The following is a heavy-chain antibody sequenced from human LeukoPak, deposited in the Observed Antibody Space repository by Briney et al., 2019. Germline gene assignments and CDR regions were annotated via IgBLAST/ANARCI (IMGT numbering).Heavy chain of an antibody. V-gene: IGHV3-30-3*01. CDR2: ISYDGSNK. CDR3: ARDLSSIIAVAAPFDY. J-gene: IGHJ4*02. D-gene: IGHD6-19*01. Sequence: GGSLRLSCAASGFAFSHYTMQWVRQAPGKGLEWVAVISYDGSNKYYADSVKGRFTISRDNSKNTLYLQMNSLRAEDTAVYYCARDLSSIIAVAAPFDYWGQGTLVTVSS. CDR1: GFAFSHYT.